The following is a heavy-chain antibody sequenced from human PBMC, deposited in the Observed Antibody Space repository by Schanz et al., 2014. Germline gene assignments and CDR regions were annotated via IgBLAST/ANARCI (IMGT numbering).Heavy chain of an antibody. Sequence: QVQLQESGPGLVKPSETLSLTCTVSGGSISSHYWSWVRQAPGEGLEWIAYLLSSERAKCNPSLDSRSTLSLDTSKSQFSLHLRYVTAADTAVYYCATIPSGNIYGYFDYWGQGSLVTVSS. V-gene: IGHV4-59*11. D-gene: IGHD5-18*01. CDR1: GGSISSHY. J-gene: IGHJ4*02. CDR2: LLSSERA. CDR3: ATIPSGNIYGYFDY.